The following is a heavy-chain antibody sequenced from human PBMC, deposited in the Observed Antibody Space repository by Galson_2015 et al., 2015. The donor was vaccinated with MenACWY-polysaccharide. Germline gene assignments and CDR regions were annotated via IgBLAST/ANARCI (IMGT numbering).Heavy chain of an antibody. D-gene: IGHD3-22*01. CDR1: GFSLSTSGLC. J-gene: IGHJ6*02. V-gene: IGHV2-70*01. CDR2: IDWDDDK. Sequence: PALVNPTQTLTLPCTFSGFSLSTSGLCVSWIRQPPGKALEWLALIDWDDDKYYRTSLKTRLTISKDTSKNQVVLTMTKMDPVDTATYYCARSRYYYDSSGSYYYYGMDVWGQGTTVTVSS. CDR3: ARSRYYYDSSGSYYYYGMDV.